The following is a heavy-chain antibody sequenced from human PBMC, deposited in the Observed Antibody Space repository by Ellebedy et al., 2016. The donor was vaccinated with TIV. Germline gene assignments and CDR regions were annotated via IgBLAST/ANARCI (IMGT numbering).Heavy chain of an antibody. CDR3: AKDRTPGDGYWVFDN. CDR2: IYSGGST. D-gene: IGHD5-18*01. J-gene: IGHJ4*02. CDR1: GFTVSSNY. Sequence: PGGSLRLSCAASGFTVSSNYMSWVRQAPGKGLEWVSVIYSGGSTYYADSVKGRFTISRDNSKRTVDLQMNSLRAEDTAVYFCAKDRTPGDGYWVFDNWGQGTLVSVSS. V-gene: IGHV3-53*01.